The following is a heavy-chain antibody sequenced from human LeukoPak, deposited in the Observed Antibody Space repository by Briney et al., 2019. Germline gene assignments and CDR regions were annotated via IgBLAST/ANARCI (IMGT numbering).Heavy chain of an antibody. J-gene: IGHJ6*02. Sequence: SETLSLTCTVSGGSISSYYWSWIRQPPGKGLEWIGYIYYSGSTNYNPPLKSRVTISVDTSKNQFSLKLSSVTAADTAVYYCARDFRFLEWPGGYGMDVWGQGTTVTVSS. CDR2: IYYSGST. CDR3: ARDFRFLEWPGGYGMDV. CDR1: GGSISSYY. V-gene: IGHV4-59*01. D-gene: IGHD3-3*01.